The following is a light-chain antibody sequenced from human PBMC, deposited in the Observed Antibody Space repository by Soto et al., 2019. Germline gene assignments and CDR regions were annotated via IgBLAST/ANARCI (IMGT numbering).Light chain of an antibody. V-gene: IGLV2-23*02. Sequence: QSVLTQPASVSGSPGQSITISCTGTSSDIGRYNLVSWYQQHPGKPPKRLIYEATKRPSGVSNRFSGSKSGNTASLTISGLQAEDEADYYCALYASTNTFMFGGGTKLTVL. J-gene: IGLJ3*02. CDR3: ALYASTNTFM. CDR2: EAT. CDR1: SSDIGRYNL.